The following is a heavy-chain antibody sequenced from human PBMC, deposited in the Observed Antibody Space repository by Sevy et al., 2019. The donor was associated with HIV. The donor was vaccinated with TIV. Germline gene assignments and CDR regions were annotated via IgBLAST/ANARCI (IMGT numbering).Heavy chain of an antibody. CDR3: ARARRRPPVVDSNWYFDV. V-gene: IGHV4-59*12. J-gene: IGHJ2*01. CDR2: VYHTGTT. Sequence: SETLSLTCAVSGASITSYYWNWIRQSPGKGLEWIAYVYHTGTTSYNPSLKSPVSTSLDTSRNQFSLTMYSVTAADTAIYYCARARRRPPVVDSNWYFDVWGRGTLVTVSS. D-gene: IGHD3-22*01. CDR1: GASITSYY.